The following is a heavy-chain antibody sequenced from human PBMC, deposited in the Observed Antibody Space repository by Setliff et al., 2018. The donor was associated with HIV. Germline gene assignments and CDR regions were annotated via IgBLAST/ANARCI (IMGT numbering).Heavy chain of an antibody. Sequence: SETLSLTCTVSGGSISTYYWSWIRQPPGKGLERIGSIYFTGSSDNNPSLKSRITISVDTSKNHFSLKLGFVTAADTAVYYCARGESTTWDLAEYFQHWGHGTLVTVSS. CDR3: ARGESTTWDLAEYFQH. CDR2: IYFTGSS. J-gene: IGHJ1*01. CDR1: GGSISTYY. D-gene: IGHD2-2*01. V-gene: IGHV4-59*12.